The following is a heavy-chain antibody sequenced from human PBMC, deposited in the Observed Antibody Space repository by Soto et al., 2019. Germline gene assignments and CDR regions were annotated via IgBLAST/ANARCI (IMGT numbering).Heavy chain of an antibody. CDR1: GNTFTSYD. CDR2: INPNSGNI. V-gene: IGHV1-8*01. Sequence: ASVKVSSKASGNTFTSYDINWVRQATGHGLEWMGWINPNSGNIGYAQKFQGRVTMTRDTAIRTAYMEVSRLRSDDTAVYYCARGRASGSYYLLDYWGQGTLVSVS. J-gene: IGHJ4*02. CDR3: ARGRASGSYYLLDY. D-gene: IGHD3-10*01.